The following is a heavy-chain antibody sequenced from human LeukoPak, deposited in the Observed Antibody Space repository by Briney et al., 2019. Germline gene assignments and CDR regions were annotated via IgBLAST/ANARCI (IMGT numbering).Heavy chain of an antibody. J-gene: IGHJ4*02. CDR2: INTKSGGT. CDR1: GYNFTDYY. D-gene: IGHD1-26*01. V-gene: IGHV1-2*02. Sequence: ASVNVSCKASGYNFTDYYIHWVRQAPGQGLEWMGWINTKSGGTNYAQKFRGRVTMTRDTSISTAYMELSGLRSDDTAVYYCARDSGLGPTWHPFDHWGQGTPVTVSS. CDR3: ARDSGLGPTWHPFDH.